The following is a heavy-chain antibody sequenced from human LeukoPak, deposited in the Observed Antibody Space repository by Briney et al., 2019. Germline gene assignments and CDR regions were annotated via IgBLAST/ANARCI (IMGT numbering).Heavy chain of an antibody. CDR2: IYPGDSDT. Sequence: GESLKISCKGSGYSFTTYWIVWVRQMPGKGLEWMGIIYPGDSDTRYGPSFQGQVTISVDKSISTAFLQWSSLKASDTALYYCARGGSGWFHNYDYWGQGTLVTVSS. D-gene: IGHD6-19*01. CDR1: GYSFTTYW. V-gene: IGHV5-51*01. CDR3: ARGGSGWFHNYDY. J-gene: IGHJ4*02.